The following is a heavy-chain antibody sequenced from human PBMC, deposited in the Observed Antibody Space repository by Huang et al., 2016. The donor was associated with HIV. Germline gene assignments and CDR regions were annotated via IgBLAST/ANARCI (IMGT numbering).Heavy chain of an antibody. CDR2: IYFSGRT. CDR1: GGSIRSDNYY. D-gene: IGHD3-10*01. Sequence: QLQLQESGPGLVKPSETLSLTCTVSGGSIRSDNYYLGWIRQPPGKGLAWIGSIYFSGRTYYNPSLKRRFTITVDTSKNHFSLRMRSVTAADTAVYYCARLPGSITMIRGVITDPYWGQGTLVTVSS. CDR3: ARLPGSITMIRGVITDPY. V-gene: IGHV4-39*02. J-gene: IGHJ4*02.